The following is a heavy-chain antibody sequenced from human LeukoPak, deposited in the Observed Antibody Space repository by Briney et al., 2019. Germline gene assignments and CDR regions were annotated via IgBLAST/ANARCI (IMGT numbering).Heavy chain of an antibody. D-gene: IGHD4-17*01. CDR3: ATEYYGAYNY. J-gene: IGHJ4*02. CDR1: GFTFSDAW. CDR2: IKSKTAGGTT. V-gene: IGHV3-15*05. Sequence: KSGGSLRLSCAASGFTFSDAWMSWARQAPGKGLEWVGHIKSKTAGGTTDCAEPVKGRFSISRDDSKDTVSLEMNSLKTEDTAVYYCATEYYGAYNYWGRGTLVTVSS.